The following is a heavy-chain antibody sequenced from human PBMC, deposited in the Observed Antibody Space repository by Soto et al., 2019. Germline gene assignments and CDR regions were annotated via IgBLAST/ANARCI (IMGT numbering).Heavy chain of an antibody. D-gene: IGHD3-3*01. Sequence: QVQLVQSGYEVKKPGASVKVSCKASGYTFTSYDITWVRQATGQGLAWMGWMNPNSGNTGFAQKFQGRVTMTRNTSTRTAYMERSSLRSEDTAVYYCARGGGDSTTFGVVPETWGQGTLVTVSS. CDR1: GYTFTSYD. V-gene: IGHV1-8*01. CDR3: ARGGGDSTTFGVVPET. CDR2: MNPNSGNT. J-gene: IGHJ5*02.